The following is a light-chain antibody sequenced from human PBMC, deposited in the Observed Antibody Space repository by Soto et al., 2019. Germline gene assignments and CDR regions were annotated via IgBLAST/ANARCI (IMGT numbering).Light chain of an antibody. CDR3: QQYSSSRFT. V-gene: IGKV3-20*01. J-gene: IGKJ3*01. CDR2: GAS. CDR1: QSVSSSY. Sequence: EIVLTQSPGTLSLSPGERATLSCRASQSVSSSYLAWYQQKPGQAPRLLIYGASSRATGIPDRLSGSGSGTAFTLTISRLEPEDFSVYYCQQYSSSRFTFGPGTNVHIK.